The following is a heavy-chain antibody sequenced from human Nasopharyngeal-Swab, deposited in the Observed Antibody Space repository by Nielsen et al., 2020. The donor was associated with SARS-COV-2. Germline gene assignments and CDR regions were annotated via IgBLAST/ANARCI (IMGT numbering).Heavy chain of an antibody. CDR1: GFTFRDSA. Sequence: GESLKIPCAASGFTFRDSAIHLDRQASGEGLEWVDRNRCKGNNYATAYSASVKGRFIIFRDEPTNTAYLQMNSLKTEDTAMYYCTRCGGGCYSGRDYWGQGTLVTVSS. CDR2: NRCKGNNYAT. D-gene: IGHD2-15*01. CDR3: TRCGGGCYSGRDY. V-gene: IGHV3-73*01. J-gene: IGHJ4*02.